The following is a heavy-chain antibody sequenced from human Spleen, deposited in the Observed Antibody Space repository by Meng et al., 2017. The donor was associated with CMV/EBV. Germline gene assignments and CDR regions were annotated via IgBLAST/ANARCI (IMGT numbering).Heavy chain of an antibody. CDR2: IYYSGST. Sequence: SETLSLTCTVSGGSISSGDYYWSWIRQPPGKGLEWIGYIYYSGSTYYNPSLKSRVTISVDTSKSQFSLKLRSVTAADTAVYSCAGSSGKYYPNNYWGQGTLVTVSS. J-gene: IGHJ4*02. CDR1: GGSISSGDYY. V-gene: IGHV4-30-4*08. CDR3: AGSSGKYYPNNY. D-gene: IGHD3-10*01.